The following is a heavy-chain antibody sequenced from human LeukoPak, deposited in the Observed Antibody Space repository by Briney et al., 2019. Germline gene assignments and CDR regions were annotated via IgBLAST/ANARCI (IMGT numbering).Heavy chain of an antibody. V-gene: IGHV3-33*01. J-gene: IGHJ6*02. D-gene: IGHD6-6*01. CDR3: ARDQFEYSSSSSSFGMDV. CDR1: LFTLSGYG. CDR2: IWYDGSNK. Sequence: GGSLRLSSAASLFTLSGYGMCWVRQAPGKGLEWVAVIWYDGSNKHYADSVKGRFTISRDNSKTTLYLQMNSLRAEDTAVYYCARDQFEYSSSSSSFGMDVWGQGTTVTVSS.